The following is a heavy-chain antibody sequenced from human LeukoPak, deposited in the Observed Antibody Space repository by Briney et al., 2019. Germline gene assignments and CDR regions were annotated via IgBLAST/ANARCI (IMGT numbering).Heavy chain of an antibody. V-gene: IGHV3-74*01. CDR1: GFTFSSYW. CDR3: ARDPLNYYYGMDV. J-gene: IGHJ6*02. CDR2: INSDGSST. Sequence: QTGGSLRLSCAASGFTFSSYWMHWVRHAPGKGLVWVSRINSDGSSTSYADSVKGRFTISRDNAKNTLYLQMNSLRAEDTAVYYCARDPLNYYYGMDVWGQGTTVTVSS.